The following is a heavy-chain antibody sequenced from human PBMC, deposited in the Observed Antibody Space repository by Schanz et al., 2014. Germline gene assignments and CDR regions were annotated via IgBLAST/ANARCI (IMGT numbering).Heavy chain of an antibody. CDR3: RRNYESALSSPRHDAFDV. V-gene: IGHV3-48*01. D-gene: IGHD3-16*01. CDR1: GITFSGYS. J-gene: IGHJ3*01. Sequence: EVQLVESGGGLAQPGGSLRLSCAASGITFSGYSMNWVRQAPGKGLEWVSYISGSSSTKYYADSVKGRFTISRDNGKKSLFRQRNSWKAEAPAVYLGRRNYESALSSPRHDAFDVWGQGTVVTVSS. CDR2: ISGSSSTK.